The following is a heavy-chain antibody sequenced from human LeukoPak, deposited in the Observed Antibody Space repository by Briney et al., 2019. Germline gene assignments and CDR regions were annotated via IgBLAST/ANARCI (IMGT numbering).Heavy chain of an antibody. D-gene: IGHD1-1*01. CDR1: GFTFSSYA. CDR3: ASGWGTDYYFDY. V-gene: IGHV3-23*01. CDR2: ISSSGGST. J-gene: IGHJ4*02. Sequence: GGFLRLSCAASGFTFSSYAMSWVRQAPGKGLEWVSAISSSGGSTYYADSVKGRFTISRDNSKNTLYLQMNSLRAEDTAVYYCASGWGTDYYFDYWGQGTLVTVSS.